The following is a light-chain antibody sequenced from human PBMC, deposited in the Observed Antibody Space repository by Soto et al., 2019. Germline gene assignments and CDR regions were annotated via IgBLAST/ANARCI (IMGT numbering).Light chain of an antibody. V-gene: IGLV1-40*01. CDR3: QSYDSSLSGYV. CDR1: SSNIGANYD. Sequence: QSALTQPPSVSGAPGQRVTISCTGSSSNIGANYDVHWYQHLPGTAPKLLIYGNSNRPSGVPDRFSGSKSGTSASLAITGLQAEDEADYYCQSYDSSLSGYVVGTGTKATVL. CDR2: GNS. J-gene: IGLJ1*01.